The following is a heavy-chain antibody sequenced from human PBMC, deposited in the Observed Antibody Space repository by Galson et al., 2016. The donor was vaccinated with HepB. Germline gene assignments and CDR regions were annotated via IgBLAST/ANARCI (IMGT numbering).Heavy chain of an antibody. Sequence: QSGESLQISCKASGYTFITKWLGWVRQMPGKGLEWMGIIYPGDSETRYSPSFQGQVTFSADKSISTAYLQWSSLKASDTAMYYCATSGSYGDFDYWGQGTLVIVSS. D-gene: IGHD1-26*01. V-gene: IGHV5-51*01. CDR3: ATSGSYGDFDY. CDR2: IYPGDSET. CDR1: GYTFITKW. J-gene: IGHJ4*02.